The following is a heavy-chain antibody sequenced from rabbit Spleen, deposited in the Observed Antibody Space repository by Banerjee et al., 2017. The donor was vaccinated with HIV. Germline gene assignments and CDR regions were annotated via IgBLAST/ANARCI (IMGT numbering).Heavy chain of an antibody. D-gene: IGHD2-1*01. CDR2: IDPVFGIT. Sequence: QLVESGGGLVQPGGSLKLSCKASGFTLSTYYMNWVRQAPGKGLEWIGYIDPVFGITYYASWVNGRFSISRENAQNTVFLQMTSLTAADTATYFCARGSAAMTMLIIGFYLNLWGQGTLVTVS. CDR3: ARGSAAMTMLIIGFYLNL. CDR1: GFTLSTYY. J-gene: IGHJ4*01. V-gene: IGHV1S7*01.